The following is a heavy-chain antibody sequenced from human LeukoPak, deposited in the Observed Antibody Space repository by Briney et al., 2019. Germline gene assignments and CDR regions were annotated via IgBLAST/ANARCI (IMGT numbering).Heavy chain of an antibody. J-gene: IGHJ4*02. CDR1: GFTVSSNY. Sequence: PGGSLRLSCAASGFTVSSNYMSWVRQAPGKGLEWVSGISGSGGNTYYADSVKGRFTISRDNSKNTLYLQMNSLRAEDTAVYYCAKDHGKHIVVVVGYWGQGTLVTVSS. CDR2: ISGSGGNT. CDR3: AKDHGKHIVVVVGY. V-gene: IGHV3-23*01. D-gene: IGHD2-21*01.